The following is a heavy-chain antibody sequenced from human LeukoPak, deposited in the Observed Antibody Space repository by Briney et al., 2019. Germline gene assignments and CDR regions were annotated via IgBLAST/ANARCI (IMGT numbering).Heavy chain of an antibody. CDR1: GYTFTDYY. J-gene: IGHJ5*02. CDR3: ARDPVDIVATRSWFDP. Sequence: ASVKVSCKASGYTFTDYYMHWVRQVPGQGLEWMGWINPNSGGTNYAQKFQGRVTMTRDTSISTAYMELSRLRSDDTAVYYCARDPVDIVATRSWFDPWGQGTLVTVSS. V-gene: IGHV1-2*02. CDR2: INPNSGGT. D-gene: IGHD5-12*01.